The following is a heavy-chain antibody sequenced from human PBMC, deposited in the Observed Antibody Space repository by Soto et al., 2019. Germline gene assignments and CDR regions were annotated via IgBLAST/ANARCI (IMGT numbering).Heavy chain of an antibody. CDR1: GFTFSSYG. V-gene: IGHV3-30*03. Sequence: PGGSLRLSCAASGFTFSSYGMHWVRQAPGKGLEWVAVISYDGSNKYYADSVKGRFTISRDNSKNTLYLQMNSLRAEDTAVYYCATTYLQWLVPWANTYFDYWGQGTLVTVSS. CDR2: ISYDGSNK. D-gene: IGHD6-19*01. J-gene: IGHJ4*02. CDR3: ATTYLQWLVPWANTYFDY.